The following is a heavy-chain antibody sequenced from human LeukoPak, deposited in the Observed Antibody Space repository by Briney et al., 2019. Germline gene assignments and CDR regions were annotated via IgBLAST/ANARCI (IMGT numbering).Heavy chain of an antibody. Sequence: PSETLSLTCAVYGGSFSGYYWSWIRQPPGKGLEWIGEINHSGSTNYNPSLKSRVTISVDTSKNQFSLKLSSVTAADTAVYYCARNPYDFWSGYRTNLDYWGQGTLATVSS. J-gene: IGHJ4*02. CDR1: GGSFSGYY. V-gene: IGHV4-34*01. CDR3: ARNPYDFWSGYRTNLDY. CDR2: INHSGST. D-gene: IGHD3-3*01.